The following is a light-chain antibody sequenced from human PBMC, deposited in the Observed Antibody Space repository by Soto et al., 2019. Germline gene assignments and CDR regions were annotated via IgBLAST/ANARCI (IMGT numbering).Light chain of an antibody. CDR2: EVS. V-gene: IGLV2-18*02. CDR3: SSYTSSSTPGVV. Sequence: QSALTQPPSVAGSPGQSVTISCTGTSSDVGSYNRVSWYQQPPGTAPKLMIYEVSNRPSGVPDRFSGSKSGNTASLTISRLQAEDEADYYCSSYTSSSTPGVVFGGGTKLTVL. CDR1: SSDVGSYNR. J-gene: IGLJ2*01.